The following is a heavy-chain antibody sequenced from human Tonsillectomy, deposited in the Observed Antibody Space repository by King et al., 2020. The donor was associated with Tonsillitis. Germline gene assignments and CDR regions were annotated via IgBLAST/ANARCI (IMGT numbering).Heavy chain of an antibody. V-gene: IGHV4-4*07. D-gene: IGHD6-13*01. CDR2: IYTSGST. Sequence: QLQESGPGLVKPSETLSLTCTVSGGSISSYYWSWLRQPAGKGLEWIGRIYTSGSTNYNPSLKSRVTMSVDTSKNQFSLKLSSLTAADTAVYYCARDLWWAAAGMASYYFDYWGQGTLVTVSS. J-gene: IGHJ4*02. CDR3: ARDLWWAAAGMASYYFDY. CDR1: GGSISSYY.